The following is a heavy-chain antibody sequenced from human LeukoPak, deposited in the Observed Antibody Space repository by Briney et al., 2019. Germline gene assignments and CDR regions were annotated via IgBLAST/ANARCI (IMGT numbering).Heavy chain of an antibody. D-gene: IGHD2-2*01. CDR3: ASSTSNWFDP. J-gene: IGHJ5*02. Sequence: SETLSLTCTVSGGSISSGGYYWSWIRQPPGKGLEWIGYIYHSGSTYYNPSLKSRVTISVDRSKNQFSLKLSSVTAADTAVYYCASSTSNWFDPWGQGTLVTVSS. CDR2: IYHSGST. V-gene: IGHV4-30-2*01. CDR1: GGSISSGGYY.